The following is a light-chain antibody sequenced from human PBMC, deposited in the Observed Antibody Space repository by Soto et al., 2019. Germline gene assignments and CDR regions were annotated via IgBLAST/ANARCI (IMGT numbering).Light chain of an antibody. V-gene: IGLV1-51*02. CDR1: SSNIGNNY. CDR3: GTWDSSMSAGRV. Sequence: QSVLTQPPSVSAAPRQKVTISCSGSSSNIGNNYVSWYQQLPGTAPKLLIYENNKRPSGIPDRFSGSKSGTSATLGITGLQTGDEADYYCGTWDSSMSAGRVVGGGTKLTVL. J-gene: IGLJ3*02. CDR2: ENN.